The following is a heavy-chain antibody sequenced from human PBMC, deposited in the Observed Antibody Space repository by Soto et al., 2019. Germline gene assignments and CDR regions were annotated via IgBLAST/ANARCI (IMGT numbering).Heavy chain of an antibody. V-gene: IGHV3-9*01. CDR2: ISWNSGSI. Sequence: EVQLVESGGGLVQPGRSLRLSCAASGFTFDDYAMHWVRQAPGKGLEWVSGISWNSGSIGYADSVKGRFTISRDNAKNSLYLQMNSLIAEDTALYYCAKDISFGELNYDFDYWGQGTLVTVSS. CDR3: AKDISFGELNYDFDY. J-gene: IGHJ4*02. D-gene: IGHD3-10*01. CDR1: GFTFDDYA.